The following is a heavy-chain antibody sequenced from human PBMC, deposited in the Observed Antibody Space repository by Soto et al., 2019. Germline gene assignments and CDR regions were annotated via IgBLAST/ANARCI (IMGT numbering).Heavy chain of an antibody. D-gene: IGHD2-2*01. Sequence: ASVKVSCKASGYTFTSYYMHCVRQAPGQGLEWMGIINPSGGSTSYAQKFQGRVTMTRDTSTSTVYMELSSLRSEDTAVYYCARDQVGVPVAKPGRGYYYGMDVWGQGTTVTVSS. CDR2: INPSGGST. CDR3: ARDQVGVPVAKPGRGYYYGMDV. J-gene: IGHJ6*02. V-gene: IGHV1-46*01. CDR1: GYTFTSYY.